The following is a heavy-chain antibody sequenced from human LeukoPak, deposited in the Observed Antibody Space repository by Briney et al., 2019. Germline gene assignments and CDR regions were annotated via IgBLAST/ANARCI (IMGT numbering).Heavy chain of an antibody. CDR1: GFTFSSYP. J-gene: IGHJ4*02. Sequence: GGSLRLSCAASGFTFSSYPMHWVRQAPGKGLEWVAVISYDGSEKHYADPVKGRFTISRDNPKNTLYLQMNSLRAEDTAVYYCAREGSSGYYPSWGQGILATVSS. D-gene: IGHD3-22*01. CDR3: AREGSSGYYPS. CDR2: ISYDGSEK. V-gene: IGHV3-30-3*01.